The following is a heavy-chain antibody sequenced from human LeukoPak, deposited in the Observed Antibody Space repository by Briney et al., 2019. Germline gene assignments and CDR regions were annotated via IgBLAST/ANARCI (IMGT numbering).Heavy chain of an antibody. V-gene: IGHV1-8*01. J-gene: IGHJ4*02. CDR3: ARVPANRVWFGELPGYYFDY. Sequence: ASVKVSCKASGYTFTSYDINWVRQATGQGLEWMGWINPNSGNTGYAQKFQGRVTMTRNTSISTAYMELSSLRSEDTAVYYCARVPANRVWFGELPGYYFDYWGQGTLVTVSS. D-gene: IGHD3-10*01. CDR1: GYTFTSYD. CDR2: INPNSGNT.